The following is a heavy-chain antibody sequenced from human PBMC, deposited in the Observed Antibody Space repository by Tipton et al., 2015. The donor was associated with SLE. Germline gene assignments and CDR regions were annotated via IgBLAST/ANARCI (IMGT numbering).Heavy chain of an antibody. D-gene: IGHD3-10*01. CDR3: TRGPTMSSGSYDGWYFDL. CDR1: GGSFSGYY. Sequence: TLSLTCAVYGGSFSGYYWSWIRQPPGKGPEWIGEINHSGSTNYNPSLKSRVTISVDTSKNQFSLKLSSVTAADTAVYYCTRGPTMSSGSYDGWYFDLWGRGTLVTVSS. J-gene: IGHJ2*01. V-gene: IGHV4-34*01. CDR2: INHSGST.